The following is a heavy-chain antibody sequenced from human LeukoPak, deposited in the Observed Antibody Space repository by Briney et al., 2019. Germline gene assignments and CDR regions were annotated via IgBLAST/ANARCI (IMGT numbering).Heavy chain of an antibody. CDR2: ISSSSSFI. CDR3: AREPDGDYGRYALDI. D-gene: IGHD4-17*01. V-gene: IGHV3-21*01. J-gene: IGHJ3*02. CDR1: GFTFSSYS. Sequence: GGSLRLSCAASGFTFSSYSMNWVRQAPGKGLEWVSSISSSSSFIYYADSVKGRFTISRDNAKNSLYLQMNSLRAEDTAVYYCAREPDGDYGRYALDIWGQGTMVTVSS.